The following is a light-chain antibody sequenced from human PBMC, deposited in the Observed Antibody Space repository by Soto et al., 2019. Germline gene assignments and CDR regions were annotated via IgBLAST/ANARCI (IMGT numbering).Light chain of an antibody. CDR2: RNN. CDR1: SSNIGTNY. CDR3: AAWDDSLTGVL. J-gene: IGLJ2*01. Sequence: QSVLSQPPSASGTPGQRVTVSCSGSSSNIGTNYVYWYQQLPATAPKLLIYRNNQRPSGVPDRFTGSKSGTSASLAISGLRSEDEADYFCAAWDDSLTGVLFGGATKVIVL. V-gene: IGLV1-47*01.